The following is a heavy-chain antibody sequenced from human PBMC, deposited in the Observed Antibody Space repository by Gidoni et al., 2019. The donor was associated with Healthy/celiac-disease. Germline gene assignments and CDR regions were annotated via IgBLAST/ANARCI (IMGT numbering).Heavy chain of an antibody. CDR1: GGTFSSYA. D-gene: IGHD3-10*01. CDR3: ARGSGRLSYYYYMDV. J-gene: IGHJ6*03. Sequence: QVQLVQSGAEVKKPGSSVKVSCKASGGTFSSYAISWVRQAPGQGLEWMGRIIPILGIANYAQKFQGRVTITADKSTSTAYMELSSLRSEDTAVYYCARGSGRLSYYYYMDVWGKGTTVTVSS. V-gene: IGHV1-69*04. CDR2: IIPILGIA.